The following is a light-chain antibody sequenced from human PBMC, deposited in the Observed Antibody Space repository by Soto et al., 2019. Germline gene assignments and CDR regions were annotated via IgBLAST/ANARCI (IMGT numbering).Light chain of an antibody. V-gene: IGKV3-11*01. J-gene: IGKJ1*01. Sequence: EVVLTQSPATLSLSPGESATLSCRASQSVSSYLAWYQQKPGQGPRLLIYDASNRATGVSARFSGSGSGTDFTLTISSLETEDFAVYYCHQRSSWPRGSFGQGTKV. CDR1: QSVSSY. CDR2: DAS. CDR3: HQRSSWPRGS.